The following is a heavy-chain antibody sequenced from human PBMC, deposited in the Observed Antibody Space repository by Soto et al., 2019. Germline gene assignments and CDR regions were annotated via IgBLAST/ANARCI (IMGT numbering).Heavy chain of an antibody. CDR1: GYSFTSYW. V-gene: IGHV5-51*01. CDR3: ARSYSSAWYSDN. CDR2: IYPGDSDT. Sequence: GESLKIPCKGSGYSFTSYWIAWARQMPGKGLEWMGIIYPGDSDTRYSPSFQGQVIISADKSISTAYLQWSSLKASDTAMYYCARSYSSAWYSDNWGQGTLVTVSS. D-gene: IGHD6-19*01. J-gene: IGHJ4*02.